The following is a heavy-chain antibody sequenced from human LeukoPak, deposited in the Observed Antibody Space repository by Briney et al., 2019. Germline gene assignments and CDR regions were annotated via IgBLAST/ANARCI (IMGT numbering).Heavy chain of an antibody. V-gene: IGHV4-59*08. CDR2: IYYSGST. CDR3: ARSRPTYYYDSSGTNFDY. CDR1: GGSISSYY. J-gene: IGHJ4*02. Sequence: KPSETLFLTCTVPGGSISSYYWSWIRQPPGKGLEWIGYIYYSGSTNYNPSLKSRVTISVDTSKNQFSLKLSSVTAADTAVYYCARSRPTYYYDSSGTNFDYWGQGTLVTVSS. D-gene: IGHD3-22*01.